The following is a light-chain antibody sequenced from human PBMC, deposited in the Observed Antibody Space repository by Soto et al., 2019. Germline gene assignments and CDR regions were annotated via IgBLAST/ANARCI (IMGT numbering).Light chain of an antibody. CDR1: QSISSW. Sequence: DIQMTQSPSTLSASVGDRVTITCRASQSISSWLAWYQQKPGKAPKLLIYKASSLERGVPSRFSGSGSGTEFTLTISSLQPDDFATYYCQQYNSLWTFGQGPKVEL. J-gene: IGKJ1*01. CDR2: KAS. CDR3: QQYNSLWT. V-gene: IGKV1-5*03.